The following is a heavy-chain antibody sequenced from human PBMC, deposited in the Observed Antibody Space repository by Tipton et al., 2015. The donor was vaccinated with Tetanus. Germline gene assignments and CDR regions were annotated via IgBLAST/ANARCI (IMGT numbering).Heavy chain of an antibody. CDR3: ARDPGIASAGLWFDP. V-gene: IGHV4-59*12. Sequence: TLSLTCSVSGSSMSSYYWSWIRQTPGKRLEWIGYITYSARTKYNPSLTSRVTLSLEASKNQFSLRLTSVTVADTAVYYCARDPGIASAGLWFDPRGQGTLVTVSS. CDR1: GSSMSSYY. CDR2: ITYSART. J-gene: IGHJ5*02. D-gene: IGHD6-13*01.